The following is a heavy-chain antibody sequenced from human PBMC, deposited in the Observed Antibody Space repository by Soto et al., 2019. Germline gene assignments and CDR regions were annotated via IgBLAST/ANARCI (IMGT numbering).Heavy chain of an antibody. CDR3: ARVYHYGSGYYYYGMDV. CDR2: ISYDGSNK. Sequence: GGSLRLSCAASGFTFSSYAMHWVRQAPGKGLEWVAVISYDGSNKYYADSVKGRFTISRDNSKNTLYLQMNSLRAEDTAVYYCARVYHYGSGYYYYGMDVWGQGTTVTVSS. D-gene: IGHD3-10*01. V-gene: IGHV3-30-3*01. CDR1: GFTFSSYA. J-gene: IGHJ6*02.